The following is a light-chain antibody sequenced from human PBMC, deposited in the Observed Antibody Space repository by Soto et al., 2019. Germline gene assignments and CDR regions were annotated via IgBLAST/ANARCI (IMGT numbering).Light chain of an antibody. J-gene: IGKJ3*01. Sequence: TLSCRASQSVSVNSLAWYQQKGGQAPRLLIYAASTRATGVPDRFSGTGSGTDFALTISRLETDDSAVYYCQQYGGSPFTFGPGTKVDIK. CDR3: QQYGGSPFT. CDR2: AAS. V-gene: IGKV3-20*01. CDR1: QSVSVNS.